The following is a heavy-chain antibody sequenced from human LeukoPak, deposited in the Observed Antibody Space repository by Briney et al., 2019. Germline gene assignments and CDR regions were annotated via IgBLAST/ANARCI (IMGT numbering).Heavy chain of an antibody. CDR2: ISPGGGPT. V-gene: IGHV3-21*01. CDR1: GFPFSSHG. D-gene: IGHD6-19*01. CDR3: ARTPLPYSSGWYEVYPRGGYYYYMDV. Sequence: GGSLRLSCAGSGFPFSSHGMNWVRQAPGKGLEWVSGISPGGGPTYYADSVRGRFTISRDNAKNSLYLQMNSLRAEDTAVYYCARTPLPYSSGWYEVYPRGGYYYYMDVWGKGTTVTISS. J-gene: IGHJ6*03.